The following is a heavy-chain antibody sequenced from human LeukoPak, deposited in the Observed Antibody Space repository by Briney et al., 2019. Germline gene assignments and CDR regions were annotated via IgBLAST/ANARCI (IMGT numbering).Heavy chain of an antibody. CDR3: ARESYSGRAHFDY. D-gene: IGHD5-12*01. V-gene: IGHV3-15*07. J-gene: IGHJ4*02. CDR2: IKSKVDGGTT. CDR1: GFPLSDAW. Sequence: GGSLRLSCAVSGFPLSDAWMNWVRQAPGKGLEWVGRIKSKVDGGTTDYAAPAKGRFIFSRDDSENMLYLQMNSLKTEDTAVYYCARESYSGRAHFDYWGQGTLVTVSS.